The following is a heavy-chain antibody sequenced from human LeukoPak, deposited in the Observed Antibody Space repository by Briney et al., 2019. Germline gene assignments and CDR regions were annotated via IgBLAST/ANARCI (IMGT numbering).Heavy chain of an antibody. D-gene: IGHD3-3*01. CDR2: VYYSGST. CDR1: DGSISSYY. CDR3: ARGGNDFWSGFSLYVDS. J-gene: IGHJ4*02. Sequence: SETLSLTCNVSDGSISSYYWTWIRQPPGKGLELMGYVYYSGSTNYNPSLKSRVTISVDTSKNQFSLKLSSVTAADTAVYYCARGGNDFWSGFSLYVDSWGQGTLVTVSS. V-gene: IGHV4-59*01.